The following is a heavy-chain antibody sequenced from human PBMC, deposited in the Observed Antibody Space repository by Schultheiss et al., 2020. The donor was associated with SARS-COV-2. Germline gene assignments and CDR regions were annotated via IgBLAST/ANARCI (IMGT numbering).Heavy chain of an antibody. CDR3: ARSKSYSTSDAFDI. CDR1: GFTFSSYW. Sequence: GGSLRLSCAASGFTFSSYWMHWVRQAPGKGLEWVSAISGSGGSTYYADSVKGRFTISRDNSKNTLYLQMNSLRAEDTAVYHCARSKSYSTSDAFDIWGQGTMVTVSS. V-gene: IGHV3-23*01. J-gene: IGHJ3*02. D-gene: IGHD1-26*01. CDR2: ISGSGGST.